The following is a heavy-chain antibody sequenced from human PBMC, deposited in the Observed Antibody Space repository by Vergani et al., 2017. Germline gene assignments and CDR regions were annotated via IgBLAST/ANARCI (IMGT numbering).Heavy chain of an antibody. Sequence: QVQLQQWGAGLLKPSETLSLTCAVYGGSISSYYWGWIRQPPGKGLEWIGSIYYSGSTYYNPSLKSRVTISVDTSKNQFSLKLSSVTAADTAVYYCARHRGSFGVVIAWFDPWGQGTLVTVSS. CDR1: GGSISSYY. V-gene: IGHV4-39*01. J-gene: IGHJ5*02. CDR3: ARHRGSFGVVIAWFDP. D-gene: IGHD3-3*01. CDR2: IYYSGST.